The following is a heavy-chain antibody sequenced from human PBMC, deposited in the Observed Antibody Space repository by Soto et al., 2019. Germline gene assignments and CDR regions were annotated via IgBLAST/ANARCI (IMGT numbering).Heavy chain of an antibody. D-gene: IGHD6-13*01. CDR3: ARSDSSSWYFHGMDV. CDR1: GGSISSSSYY. CDR2: IYYSGST. J-gene: IGHJ6*02. V-gene: IGHV4-39*01. Sequence: PSETLSLTCTVSGGSISSSSYYWGWIRQPPGKGLEWIGSIYYSGSTYYNPSLKSRVTISVDTSKNQFSLKLSSVTAADTAVYYCARSDSSSWYFHGMDVWGQGTTVTVSS.